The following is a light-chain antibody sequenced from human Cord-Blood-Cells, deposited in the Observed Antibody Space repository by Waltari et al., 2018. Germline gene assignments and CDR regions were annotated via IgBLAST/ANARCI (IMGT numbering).Light chain of an antibody. J-gene: IGLJ2*01. CDR2: QDS. Sequence: SYELTQPPSVSVSPGQTARITCSGGKLGDKYACWYQQKPGQSPMLVIYQDSKRPSGIPERFSGSNSGNTATLTISGTQAMDEADYYCQAWDSSTVVFGGGTKLTVL. CDR3: QAWDSSTVV. V-gene: IGLV3-1*01. CDR1: KLGDKY.